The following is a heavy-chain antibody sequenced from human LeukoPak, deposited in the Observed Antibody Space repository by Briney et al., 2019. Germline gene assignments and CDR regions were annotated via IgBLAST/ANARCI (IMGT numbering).Heavy chain of an antibody. CDR3: ARGGSTYYDNSEVDY. Sequence: PSETLSLTCTVSGGSIRSYYWSWIRQPPGKGLEWIGYIYYSGSTNYNPSLKSRVTISVDTSKNQFSLKLSSVTAADTAVYYCARGGSTYYDNSEVDYWGQGTLVTVSS. V-gene: IGHV4-59*08. J-gene: IGHJ4*02. CDR2: IYYSGST. CDR1: GGSIRSYY. D-gene: IGHD3-22*01.